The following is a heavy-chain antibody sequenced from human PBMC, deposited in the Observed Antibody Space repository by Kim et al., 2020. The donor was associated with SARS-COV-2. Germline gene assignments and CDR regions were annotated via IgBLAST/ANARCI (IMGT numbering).Heavy chain of an antibody. Sequence: GGSLRLSCAASGFIFSSNWMSWVRQSPGKGLEWVANIKQDGSEKYYVDSVKGRFTISRDNAKNSLYLQMNSLRAADTAVYYCGRLYFDSSDSHNWGQGTLVTVSS. CDR1: GFIFSSNW. CDR2: IKQDGSEK. V-gene: IGHV3-7*01. D-gene: IGHD3-22*01. J-gene: IGHJ4*02. CDR3: GRLYFDSSDSHN.